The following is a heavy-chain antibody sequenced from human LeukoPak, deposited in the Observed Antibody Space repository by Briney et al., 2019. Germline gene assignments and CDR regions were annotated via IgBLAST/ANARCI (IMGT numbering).Heavy chain of an antibody. D-gene: IGHD5-24*01. CDR2: IYYSGST. J-gene: IGHJ4*02. V-gene: IGHV4-59*12. CDR1: GGSISSYY. CDR3: ARLDGYNEVFDY. Sequence: SETLSLTCTVSGGSISSYYWSWIRQPPGKGLEWIGYIYYSGSTYYNPSLKSRVTISIDTSKNQFSLKLSSVTAADTAVYYCARLDGYNEVFDYWGQGTLVTVSS.